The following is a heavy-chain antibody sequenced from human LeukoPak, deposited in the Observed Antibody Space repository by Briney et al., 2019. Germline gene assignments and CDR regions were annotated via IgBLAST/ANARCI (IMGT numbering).Heavy chain of an antibody. J-gene: IGHJ4*02. Sequence: GGSLRLSCAASGFTFSSYSMNWVRQAPGKGREWVGRIKSITDGGTTDYAAPVKGRFTIPRDDSENTLYLQMNSLKTEDTAVYYCTRYGRSSCDYWGQGTLVTVSS. D-gene: IGHD6-13*01. V-gene: IGHV3-15*01. CDR2: IKSITDGGTT. CDR3: TRYGRSSCDY. CDR1: GFTFSSYS.